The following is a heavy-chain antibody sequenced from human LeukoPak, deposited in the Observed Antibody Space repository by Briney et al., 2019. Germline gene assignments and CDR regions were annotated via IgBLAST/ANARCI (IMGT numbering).Heavy chain of an antibody. CDR3: AKDGSYGDYGWCDY. D-gene: IGHD4-17*01. J-gene: IGHJ4*02. CDR1: GFTFDDFG. CDR2: INWNGAST. Sequence: RSGGSLRLSCAASGFTFDDFGMSWVRQAPGKGLEWVSGINWNGASTGYADSVKGRFTISRDNAKNSLYLQMNSLRAEDTAVYYCAKDGSYGDYGWCDYWGQGTLVTVSS. V-gene: IGHV3-20*04.